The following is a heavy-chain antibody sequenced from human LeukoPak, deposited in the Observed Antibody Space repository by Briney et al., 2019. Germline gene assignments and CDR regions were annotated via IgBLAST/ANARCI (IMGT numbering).Heavy chain of an antibody. J-gene: IGHJ4*02. V-gene: IGHV4-38-2*02. D-gene: IGHD3-22*01. CDR3: ARVPADYYDSSGYPYYFDY. CDR2: IYHSGST. CDR1: GYSISSGYY. Sequence: SETLSLTCTVSGYSISSGYYRGWIRQPPGKGLECIGSIYHSGSTYYNPSLKSRVTISVDTSKNQFSLKLSSVTAADTAVYYCARVPADYYDSSGYPYYFDYWGLGTLVTVSS.